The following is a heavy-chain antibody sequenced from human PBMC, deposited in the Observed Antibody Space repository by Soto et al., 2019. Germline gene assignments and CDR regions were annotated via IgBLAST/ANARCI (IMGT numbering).Heavy chain of an antibody. CDR3: ARDLDYGGNGDY. Sequence: ASVKVSCKASGGTFSSYAISWVRQAPGQGLEWMGGIIPIFGTANYAQKFQGRVTITADESTSTAYMELSSLRSEDTAVCYCARDLDYGGNGDYWGQGTLVTVSS. CDR2: IIPIFGTA. V-gene: IGHV1-69*13. D-gene: IGHD4-17*01. CDR1: GGTFSSYA. J-gene: IGHJ4*02.